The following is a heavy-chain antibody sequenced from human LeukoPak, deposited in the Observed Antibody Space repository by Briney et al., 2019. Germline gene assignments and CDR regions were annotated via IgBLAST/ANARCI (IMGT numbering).Heavy chain of an antibody. J-gene: IGHJ5*02. V-gene: IGHV1-18*01. D-gene: IGHD7-27*01. CDR3: ARDFAWGSGGAPIDDNWLDP. Sequence: SVKVSCKASGYTFTSYGISWVRQAPGQGLEWMGWISAYNGNTNYAQKLQGRVTMTTDTSTSTAYMELRSLRFDDTAVYYCARDFAWGSGGAPIDDNWLDPWGQGTLVTVSS. CDR1: GYTFTSYG. CDR2: ISAYNGNT.